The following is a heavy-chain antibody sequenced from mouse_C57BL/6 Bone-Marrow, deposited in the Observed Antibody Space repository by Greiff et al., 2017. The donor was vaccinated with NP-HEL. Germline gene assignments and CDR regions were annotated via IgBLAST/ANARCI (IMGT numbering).Heavy chain of an antibody. J-gene: IGHJ1*03. CDR2: IWSGGST. V-gene: IGHV2-4*01. CDR1: GFSLTSYG. D-gene: IGHD2-1*01. CDR3: AKRGIYYGNYGWYFDV. Sequence: QVQLQQSGPGLVQPSQSLSITCTVSGFSLTSYGVHWVRQPPGKGLEWLGVIWSGGSTDYNAAFISRLSISKDNSKSQVFFKMNSLQADDTAIYYCAKRGIYYGNYGWYFDVWGTGTTVTVSS.